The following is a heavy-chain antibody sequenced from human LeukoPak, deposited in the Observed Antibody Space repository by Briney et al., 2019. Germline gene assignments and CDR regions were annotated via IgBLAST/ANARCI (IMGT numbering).Heavy chain of an antibody. Sequence: PGGSLRLSCAASGFTFSSYSMNWVRQAPGKGLEWVSYISSSSSTIYYADSVKGRFTISRDNAKNSLYLQMNSLRAEDTAVYYCARKRAAYYYDSSGYQDFDYWGQGTLVTVSS. J-gene: IGHJ4*02. V-gene: IGHV3-48*01. D-gene: IGHD3-22*01. CDR3: ARKRAAYYYDSSGYQDFDY. CDR2: ISSSSSTI. CDR1: GFTFSSYS.